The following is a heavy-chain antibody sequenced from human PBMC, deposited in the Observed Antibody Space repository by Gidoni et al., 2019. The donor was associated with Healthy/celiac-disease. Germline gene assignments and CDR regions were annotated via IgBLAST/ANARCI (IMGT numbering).Heavy chain of an antibody. V-gene: IGHV5-51*01. CDR2: IYPGDSDT. Sequence: EVQLVQSGAEVKKPGASLKISCKGSGSSFTSYWIGWVRQMPGKGLELMGIIYPGDSDTRYSPSFQGQVTISADKSISTAYLQWSSLKASDTAMYYCARRGRDLVGPLRLKDYWGQGTLVTVSS. J-gene: IGHJ4*02. CDR1: GSSFTSYW. D-gene: IGHD2-15*01. CDR3: ARRGRDLVGPLRLKDY.